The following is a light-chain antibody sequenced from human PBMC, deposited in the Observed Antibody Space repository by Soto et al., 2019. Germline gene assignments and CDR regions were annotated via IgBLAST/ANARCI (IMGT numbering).Light chain of an antibody. CDR1: QSLLHNNGYNY. CDR3: MQALQTLN. J-gene: IGKJ5*01. V-gene: IGKV2-28*01. CDR2: LGS. Sequence: ILLTHSPLSLPVTPGEPASISCRSSQSLLHNNGYNYLDWYLRKPGQSPQLLIYLGSNRSSGVPDRFSGSGSGTDFTLKINRVEAEDVGVYYSMQALQTLNFCQGTLPEV.